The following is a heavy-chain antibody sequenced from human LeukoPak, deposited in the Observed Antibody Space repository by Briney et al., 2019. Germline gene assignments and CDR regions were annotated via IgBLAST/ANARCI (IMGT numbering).Heavy chain of an antibody. Sequence: PSETLSLTCTVSAGSISGSYWSWIRQPAGKGLEWIGRIYSSGNTNYNPSLKSRVTMSVDTSKHQVSLKLSSVTAADTAVYYCARDLSIAVAGQFDYWGQGTLVTVSS. J-gene: IGHJ4*02. CDR1: AGSISGSY. V-gene: IGHV4-4*07. D-gene: IGHD6-19*01. CDR2: IYSSGNT. CDR3: ARDLSIAVAGQFDY.